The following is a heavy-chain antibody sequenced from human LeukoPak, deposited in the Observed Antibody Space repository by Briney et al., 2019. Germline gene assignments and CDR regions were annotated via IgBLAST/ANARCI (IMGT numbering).Heavy chain of an antibody. V-gene: IGHV4-59*01. J-gene: IGHJ3*02. CDR2: IYYSGST. Sequence: SETLSLTCTVSGGSISSYCWSWIRQPPGKGLEWIGYIYYSGSTNYNPSLKSRVTISVDTSKNQFSLKLSSVTAAGTAVYYCARASFWSGYYRVDAFDIWGQGTMVTVSS. CDR1: GGSISSYC. D-gene: IGHD3-3*01. CDR3: ARASFWSGYYRVDAFDI.